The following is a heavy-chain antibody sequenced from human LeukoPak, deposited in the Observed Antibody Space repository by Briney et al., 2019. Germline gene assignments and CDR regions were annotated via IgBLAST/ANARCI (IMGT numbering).Heavy chain of an antibody. J-gene: IGHJ4*02. Sequence: GGSLRLSCAASGVNVSSYAMTWVRQAPGKGLEWVSAIGYSAGDTYYADSVKGRFTISRDNSMNTLYLQMSSLRADDTALYYCAKDDDGHHHGVDHWGQGTLVAVSS. V-gene: IGHV3-23*01. CDR2: IGYSAGDT. D-gene: IGHD4-17*01. CDR3: AKDDDGHHHGVDH. CDR1: GVNVSSYA.